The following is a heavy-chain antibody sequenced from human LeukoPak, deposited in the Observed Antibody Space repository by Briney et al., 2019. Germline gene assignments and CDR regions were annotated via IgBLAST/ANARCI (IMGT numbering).Heavy chain of an antibody. D-gene: IGHD3-10*01. CDR1: GGSISSSSYY. Sequence: SETLSLTCTVSGGSISSSSYYWGWIRQPPGKGLEWIGSIYYSGSTNYNPSLKSRVTISVDTSKNQFSLKLRSVTAADTAVYYCARVGGSLGAVDYWGQGTLVTVSS. J-gene: IGHJ4*02. CDR3: ARVGGSLGAVDY. V-gene: IGHV4-39*07. CDR2: IYYSGST.